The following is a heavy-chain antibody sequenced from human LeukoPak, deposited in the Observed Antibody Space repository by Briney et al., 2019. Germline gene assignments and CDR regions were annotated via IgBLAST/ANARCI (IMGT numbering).Heavy chain of an antibody. V-gene: IGHV3-7*01. CDR3: ARAYSSSSGYYYYMDV. CDR2: MKQDGSEK. D-gene: IGHD6-6*01. J-gene: IGHJ6*03. Sequence: GGSLRLSCAASGFTFSSYWMSWVRQAPGKGLEWVANMKQDGSEKYYVDSVKGRFTISRDNAKNSLYLQMNSLRAEDTAVYYCARAYSSSSGYYYYMDVWGKGTTVTVSS. CDR1: GFTFSSYW.